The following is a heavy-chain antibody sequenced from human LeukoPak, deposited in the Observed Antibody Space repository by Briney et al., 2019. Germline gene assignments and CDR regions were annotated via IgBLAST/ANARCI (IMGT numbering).Heavy chain of an antibody. Sequence: GGSLRLSCAASGFTFSDYYMSWVRQAPGKGLEWVANIKQDGSEKYYVDSVKGRFTISRDNAKNSLYLQMNSLRAEDTAVYYCARDGPSMSIQLWGQGTLVTVSS. CDR3: ARDGPSMSIQL. D-gene: IGHD6-6*01. CDR1: GFTFSDYY. CDR2: IKQDGSEK. J-gene: IGHJ1*01. V-gene: IGHV3-7*01.